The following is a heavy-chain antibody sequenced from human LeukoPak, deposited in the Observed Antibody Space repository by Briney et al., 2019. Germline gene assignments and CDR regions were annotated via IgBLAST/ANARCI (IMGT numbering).Heavy chain of an antibody. D-gene: IGHD3-10*01. CDR3: ARGGLWFGELLYLSEAPYFDY. J-gene: IGHJ4*02. CDR2: IYYSGST. V-gene: IGHV4-30-4*01. CDR1: GGSISSGDYY. Sequence: SQTLSLTCTVSGGSISSGDYYWSWIRQPPGKGLEWIGYIYYSGSTYYNPSLKSRVTISVDTSMNQFSLKLSSVTAADTAVYYCARGGLWFGELLYLSEAPYFDYWGQGTLVTVSS.